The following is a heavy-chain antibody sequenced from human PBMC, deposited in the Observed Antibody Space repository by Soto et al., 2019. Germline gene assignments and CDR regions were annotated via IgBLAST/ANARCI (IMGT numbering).Heavy chain of an antibody. CDR3: ARGHITMPISTKRNSEFDWFDP. CDR2: IYYSGST. CDR1: GGSISSGGYY. V-gene: IGHV4-31*03. J-gene: IGHJ5*02. D-gene: IGHD3-10*01. Sequence: QVQLQESGPGLVKPSQTLSLTCTVSGGSISSGGYYWSWIRQHPGKGLEWIGYIYYSGSTYYNPSLKSRVTISVDTSNNQFSLKLSSVTAADTAVYYCARGHITMPISTKRNSEFDWFDPWGQGTLVTVSS.